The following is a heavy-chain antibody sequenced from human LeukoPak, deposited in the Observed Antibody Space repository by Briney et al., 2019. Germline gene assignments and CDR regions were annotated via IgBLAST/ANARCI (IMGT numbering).Heavy chain of an antibody. V-gene: IGHV1-8*01. D-gene: IGHD3-10*01. CDR2: MNPNSGNT. J-gene: IGHJ4*02. CDR1: GYTFTSYD. Sequence: ASVKVSCKASGYTFTSYDINWVRQATGQGLEWMGWMNPNSGNTGYAQKFQGRVTMTRNTSISTAYMELSSLRAEDTAVYYCAKDAQLWFGGPSGFGYWGQGTLVTVSS. CDR3: AKDAQLWFGGPSGFGY.